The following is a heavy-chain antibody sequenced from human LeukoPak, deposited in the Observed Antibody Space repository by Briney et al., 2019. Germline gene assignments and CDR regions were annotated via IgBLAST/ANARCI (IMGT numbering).Heavy chain of an antibody. V-gene: IGHV1-2*02. J-gene: IGHJ4*02. D-gene: IGHD5-18*01. Sequence: GASVKVSCKASGYTFSGYYIHWVRQAPGQGLEWMGWINPNNDATNYAQKFQGRVNMTRDTSISTAYMELSRLRSDDTAVYYCARAVLLGTDFDYWGQGTLVTVSS. CDR2: INPNNDAT. CDR3: ARAVLLGTDFDY. CDR1: GYTFSGYY.